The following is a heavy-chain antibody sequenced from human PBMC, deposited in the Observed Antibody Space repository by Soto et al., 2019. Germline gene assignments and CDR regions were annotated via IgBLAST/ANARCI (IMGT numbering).Heavy chain of an antibody. V-gene: IGHV1-18*01. J-gene: IGHJ6*02. CDR1: GYTFTNYG. Sequence: GASVKVSCKASGYTFTNYGISWVRQAPGQGLEWMGWISVDNGNTNYAQKFQGRVTMTTDTSTSTAYMALRSLRSDDTAVYYCARDSFWSGSYYYYGMDVWGQGTTVTVSS. D-gene: IGHD3-3*01. CDR3: ARDSFWSGSYYYYGMDV. CDR2: ISVDNGNT.